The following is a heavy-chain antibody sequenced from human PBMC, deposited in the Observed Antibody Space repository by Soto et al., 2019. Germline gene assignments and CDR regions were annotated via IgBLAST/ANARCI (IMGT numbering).Heavy chain of an antibody. Sequence: PSETLSLTCAVYGGFFSGYYWTWSRQPPGTGLEWIGEINHSGSTNYNPSLKSRVTISVDTSKNQFSLKLTSVTAADTAVYYCARDKITGLFDYWGQGTLVTVSS. CDR1: GGFFSGYY. CDR3: ARDKITGLFDY. D-gene: IGHD2-8*02. CDR2: INHSGST. V-gene: IGHV4-34*01. J-gene: IGHJ4*02.